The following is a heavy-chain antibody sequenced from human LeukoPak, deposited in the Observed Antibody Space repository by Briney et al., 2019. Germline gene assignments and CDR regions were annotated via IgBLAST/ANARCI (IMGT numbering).Heavy chain of an antibody. J-gene: IGHJ4*02. Sequence: GGSLRLSCVAFGFSLSIYPMHWVRQAPGKGLEYVSAITGNGGTTYYANSVKGRFTISRDNSKNTLYLQMGSLRPEDTAVYYCARVLRVFHYGWGPKEYWGQGTLVTVPS. CDR1: GFSLSIYP. CDR2: ITGNGGTT. CDR3: ARVLRVFHYGWGPKEY. D-gene: IGHD3-10*01. V-gene: IGHV3-64*01.